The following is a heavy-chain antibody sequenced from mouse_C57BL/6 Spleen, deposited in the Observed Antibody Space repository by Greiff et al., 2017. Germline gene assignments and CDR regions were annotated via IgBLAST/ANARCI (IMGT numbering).Heavy chain of an antibody. D-gene: IGHD1-1*01. CDR3: ARGIHYYGSSYGYVDV. CDR1: GFTFSDYY. J-gene: IGHJ1*03. CDR2: INYDGSST. V-gene: IGHV5-16*01. Sequence: EVMLVESEGGLVQPGSSMKLSCTASGFTFSDYYMAWVRQVPEKGLEWVANINYDGSSTYYLDSLKSRFIISRDNAKNILYLQMSSLKSEDTATYYCARGIHYYGSSYGYVDVWGTGTTVTVSS.